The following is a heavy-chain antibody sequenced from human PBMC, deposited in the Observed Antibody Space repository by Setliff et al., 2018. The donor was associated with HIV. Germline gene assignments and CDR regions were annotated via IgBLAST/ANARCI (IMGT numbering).Heavy chain of an antibody. CDR3: ARGGRDYSESSGYAVPGDYYYMDV. CDR2: INNKGDST. J-gene: IGHJ6*03. CDR1: GFTFSSYA. D-gene: IGHD3-22*01. V-gene: IGHV3-64*02. Sequence: GGSLRLSCAASGFTFSSYAMHRVRQAPGKGLEYVSVINNKGDSTYYADSVKGRFSISRDNSKNTLYLQLGSLRADDMAVYYCARGGRDYSESSGYAVPGDYYYMDVWGEGTTVTVSS.